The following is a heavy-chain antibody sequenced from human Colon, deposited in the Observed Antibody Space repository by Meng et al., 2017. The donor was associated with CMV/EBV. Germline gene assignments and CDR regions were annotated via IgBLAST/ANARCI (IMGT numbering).Heavy chain of an antibody. CDR2: IIPTVGTV. V-gene: IGHV1-69*06. J-gene: IGHJ6*02. D-gene: IGHD3-22*01. CDR3: AKDLERFYDGTGYFPGVGMDV. CDR1: GGTFDSYS. Sequence: SVKVSCKSSGGTFDSYSIAWVRQAPGQGLEWMGGIIPTVGTVNYAQKFQGRVTITADRSTSTAYMDLSSLRSGDTAVYYCAKDLERFYDGTGYFPGVGMDVWGQGTTVTVSS.